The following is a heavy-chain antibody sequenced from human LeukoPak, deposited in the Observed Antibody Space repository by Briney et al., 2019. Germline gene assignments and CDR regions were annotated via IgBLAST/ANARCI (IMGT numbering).Heavy chain of an antibody. Sequence: ASVKVSCKASGYTFTSYDINWVRQATGQGLEWMGWMNPNSGNTGYAQKFQGRVTITADESTSTAYMELSSLRSEDTAVYYCARDCCTNGVCSEWFDPWGQGTLVTVSS. D-gene: IGHD2-8*01. CDR3: ARDCCTNGVCSEWFDP. J-gene: IGHJ5*02. CDR1: GYTFTSYD. CDR2: MNPNSGNT. V-gene: IGHV1-8*01.